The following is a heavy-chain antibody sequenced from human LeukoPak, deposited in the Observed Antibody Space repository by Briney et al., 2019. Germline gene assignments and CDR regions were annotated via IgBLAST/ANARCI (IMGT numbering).Heavy chain of an antibody. CDR3: ARGDIDY. CDR2: INPNTGDT. D-gene: IGHD2-15*01. V-gene: IGHV1-2*02. Sequence: ASVKVSCKASGYTFTGFYMHWVRQAPGQGLEWMGWINPNTGDTNFAQKFQGRVTMTRDTSISTAYMELSRLRSDDAAVYYCARGDIDYWGQGFLVTVSS. J-gene: IGHJ4*02. CDR1: GYTFTGFY.